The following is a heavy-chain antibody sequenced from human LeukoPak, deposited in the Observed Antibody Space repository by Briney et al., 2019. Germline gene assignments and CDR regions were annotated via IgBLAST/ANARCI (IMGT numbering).Heavy chain of an antibody. CDR1: GGSFSGYY. CDR3: ASLTEDSGYDF. V-gene: IGHV4-34*01. CDR2: INHSGST. D-gene: IGHD5-12*01. Sequence: SETLSLTCAVYGGSFSGYYWSWIRQPPGKGLEWIGEINHSGSTNYNPSLKSRVTISVDTSKNQFSLKLSSVTAADTAVYYCASLTEDSGYDFWGQGTLVTVSP. J-gene: IGHJ4*02.